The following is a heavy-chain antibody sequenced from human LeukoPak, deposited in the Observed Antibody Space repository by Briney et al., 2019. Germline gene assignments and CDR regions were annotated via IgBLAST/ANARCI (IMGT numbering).Heavy chain of an antibody. CDR1: GFTFSNSA. J-gene: IGHJ4*02. CDR3: ARDTSSSYGSGSDY. D-gene: IGHD3-10*01. Sequence: GGSLRLSCAASGFTFSNSAMTWVRQAPGKGLEWVSGISGSGVSTYYADSVKGRFTISRDNAKNSLYLQMNSLRAEDTALYYCARDTSSSYGSGSDYWGQGTLVTVSS. CDR2: ISGSGVST. V-gene: IGHV3-23*01.